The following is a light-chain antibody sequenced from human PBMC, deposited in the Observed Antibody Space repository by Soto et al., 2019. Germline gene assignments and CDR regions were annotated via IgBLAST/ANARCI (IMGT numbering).Light chain of an antibody. CDR1: QGIRDD. CDR3: LQHNTYPRS. CDR2: SAS. V-gene: IGKV1-17*01. Sequence: DIQMTQSPSSLSASVGDRVTITCRASQGIRDDLGWYQQKPGQAPKWLIYSASSLPNGVPSRFSGSGAGTEVTRTINGLQPEDFAAYYGLQHNTYPRSFGGGTMVEIK. J-gene: IGKJ4*01.